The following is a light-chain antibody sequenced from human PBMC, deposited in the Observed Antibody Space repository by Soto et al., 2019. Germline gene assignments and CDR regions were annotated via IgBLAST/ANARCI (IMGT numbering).Light chain of an antibody. J-gene: IGKJ2*01. Sequence: EIVMTQSPATLSVSPGESATLFCRASQSVHTNLAWYHHKPGQAPRLLIYGASNRATGISARFSGSGSGTEFTLTISSLQSDDFALYYCLQYNNWPPYTFGQGTKVDIK. CDR3: LQYNNWPPYT. CDR2: GAS. CDR1: QSVHTN. V-gene: IGKV3-15*01.